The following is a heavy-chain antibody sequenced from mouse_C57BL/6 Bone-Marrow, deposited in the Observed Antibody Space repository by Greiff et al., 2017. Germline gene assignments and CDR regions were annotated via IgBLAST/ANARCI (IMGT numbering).Heavy chain of an antibody. CDR1: GFSLTSYA. CDR2: IWTGGGT. J-gene: IGHJ3*01. D-gene: IGHD2-3*01. CDR3: ARNDGYQAWFAY. V-gene: IGHV2-9-1*01. Sequence: VKVVESGPGLVAPSQSLSITCTVSGFSLTSYAISWVRQPPGKGLEWLGVIWTGGGTNYNSALKSRLSISKDNSKSQVFLKMNSLQTDDTARYYCARNDGYQAWFAYWGQGTLVTVSA.